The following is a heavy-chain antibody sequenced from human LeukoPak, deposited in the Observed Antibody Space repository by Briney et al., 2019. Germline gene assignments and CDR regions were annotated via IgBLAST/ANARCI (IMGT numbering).Heavy chain of an antibody. CDR1: GGSISSNNYY. CDR2: IYYSGST. D-gene: IGHD6-19*01. V-gene: IGHV4-39*01. J-gene: IGHJ4*02. CDR3: ARHEEYSSGWYVGPLYFDY. Sequence: PSETLSLTCTVSGGSISSNNYYWGWIRQTPGKGLVWIGSIYYSGSTYYNPSLKSRVTISVDTSKNQFSLKLSSVTAADTAVYYCARHEEYSSGWYVGPLYFDYWGQGTLVTVSS.